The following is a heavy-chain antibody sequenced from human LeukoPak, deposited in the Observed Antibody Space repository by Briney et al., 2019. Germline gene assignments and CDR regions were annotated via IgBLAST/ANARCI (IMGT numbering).Heavy chain of an antibody. J-gene: IGHJ5*02. V-gene: IGHV1-8*01. CDR3: ARGHTAAAGTSYWFDP. CDR1: GYTFTSYD. CDR2: MNPNSGKT. D-gene: IGHD6-13*01. Sequence: GASVKVSCKASGYTFTSYDINWVRQATGHGLEWMGWMNPNSGKTGYAQNFQGRVTMTKNTSISTAYMELSSLRSDDTALYYCARGHTAAAGTSYWFDPWGQGTLVTVSS.